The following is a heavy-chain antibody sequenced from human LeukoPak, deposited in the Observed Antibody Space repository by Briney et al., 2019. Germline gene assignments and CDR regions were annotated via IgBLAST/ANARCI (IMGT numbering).Heavy chain of an antibody. CDR1: GFTFSTYG. CDR3: ASRITTSFDY. CDR2: IRSDGSNI. V-gene: IGHV3-30*02. D-gene: IGHD1-14*01. J-gene: IGHJ4*02. Sequence: GGSLRLSCAASGFTFSTYGMHWVRQAPGRGLKWVAFIRSDGSNIYYADSVKGRFTISRDNSKNTLYLQMSSLRAEDTAVFYCASRITTSFDYWGQGTLVTVSS.